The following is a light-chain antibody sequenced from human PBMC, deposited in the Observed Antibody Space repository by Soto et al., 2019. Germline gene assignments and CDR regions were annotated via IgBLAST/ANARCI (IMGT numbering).Light chain of an antibody. CDR3: NSFASSNSLI. Sequence: QSALTQPASVSGSLGQSITISCTGTSSDIGAYNYVSWYQQHPGKAPKLIIYEVSYRPSGVSNRFSASKSANTASLTISGLQAEDGADYYCNSFASSNSLIFGGGTKVTVL. V-gene: IGLV2-14*01. CDR2: EVS. CDR1: SSDIGAYNY. J-gene: IGLJ2*01.